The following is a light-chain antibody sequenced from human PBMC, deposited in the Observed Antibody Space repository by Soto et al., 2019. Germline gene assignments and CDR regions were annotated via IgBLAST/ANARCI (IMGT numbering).Light chain of an antibody. CDR3: SSYTSSSLVV. J-gene: IGLJ2*01. CDR2: DVS. CDR1: SSDVGGYNY. V-gene: IGLV2-14*01. Sequence: QSVLTQPASVSGSPGQSITISCTGTSSDVGGYNYVSWYQQHPGKAPKLMIYDVSNRPSGVSNRFSGSKFGNTASLTISGLQAEDEADYYCSSYTSSSLVVFGGGTKLTVL.